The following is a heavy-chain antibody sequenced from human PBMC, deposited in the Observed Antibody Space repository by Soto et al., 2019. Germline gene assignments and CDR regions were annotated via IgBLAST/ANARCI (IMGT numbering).Heavy chain of an antibody. CDR1: GFNFSTYW. J-gene: IGHJ4*02. CDR3: ATLDIVVVVAEGYFDY. D-gene: IGHD2-15*01. CDR2: INSDGTIT. Sequence: EVQLVESGGGLVQPGGCLRLSCEISGFNFSTYWMHWVRQAPGKGVVWVSRINSDGTITDYADSVKGRFTISRDNAKKTLYLEMNSLRAEDTAVYYCATLDIVVVVAEGYFDYWGQGTLVTVSS. V-gene: IGHV3-74*01.